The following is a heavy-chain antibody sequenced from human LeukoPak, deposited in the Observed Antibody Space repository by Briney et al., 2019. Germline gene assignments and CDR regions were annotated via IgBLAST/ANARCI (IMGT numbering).Heavy chain of an antibody. CDR2: ISTSGST. CDR3: AREFSY. Sequence: SQTLSLTCTVSGGSISSGSYYWSWLRQPAGRGLEWIGRISTSGSTNYSPSLKSRVSMSVDTSKNQFSLKLNSVTAADTAVYYCAREFSYWGQGTLVTVSS. CDR1: GGSISSGSYY. V-gene: IGHV4-61*02. J-gene: IGHJ4*02.